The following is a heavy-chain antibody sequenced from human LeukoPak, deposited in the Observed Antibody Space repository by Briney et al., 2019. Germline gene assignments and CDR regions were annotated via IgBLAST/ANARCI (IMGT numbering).Heavy chain of an antibody. D-gene: IGHD3-16*01. CDR2: IYTSGRT. CDR3: ARDGGWGSHDYWFDP. Sequence: SETLSLTCTVSGGSISSYYWSWIRQPAGKGLEWIGRIYTSGRTNYNPSLKSRVTMSVDTSKNQFSLKLSSVTAADTAVYYCARDGGWGSHDYWFDPWGQGTLVTVSS. CDR1: GGSISSYY. J-gene: IGHJ5*02. V-gene: IGHV4-4*07.